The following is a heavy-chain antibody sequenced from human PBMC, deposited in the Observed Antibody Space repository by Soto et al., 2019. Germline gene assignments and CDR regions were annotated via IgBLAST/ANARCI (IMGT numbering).Heavy chain of an antibody. CDR2: ISSSSSYI. J-gene: IGHJ5*02. Sequence: EVQLVESGGGLVKPGGSLSLSCVASGFTFSSYSMNWVRQAPGKGLEWVSSISSSSSYIYFADAVRGRFTISRDNAKNSVYLQMNSLRAEDTAVYYCAREAEGIVVSRNFDLWGQGTLVTVSS. CDR3: AREAEGIVVSRNFDL. V-gene: IGHV3-21*01. CDR1: GFTFSSYS. D-gene: IGHD6-19*01.